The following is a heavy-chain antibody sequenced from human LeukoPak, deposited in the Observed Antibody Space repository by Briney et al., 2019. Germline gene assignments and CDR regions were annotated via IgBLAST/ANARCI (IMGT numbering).Heavy chain of an antibody. CDR2: INPNSGGT. D-gene: IGHD3-3*01. CDR1: GYTFTGYY. Sequence: VASVKVSCKASGYTFTGYYMHWVRQAPGQGLEWMGWINPNSGGTNYAQKFQGRVTMTKDTSTTTAYMELRSLTSDDTAVYYCARFWVFGADTSPPYHQGMDLWGRGTTVTVSS. V-gene: IGHV1-2*02. J-gene: IGHJ6*02. CDR3: ARFWVFGADTSPPYHQGMDL.